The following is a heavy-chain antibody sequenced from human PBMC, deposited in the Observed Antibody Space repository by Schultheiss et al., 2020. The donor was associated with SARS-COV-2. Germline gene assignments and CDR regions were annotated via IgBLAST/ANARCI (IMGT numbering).Heavy chain of an antibody. D-gene: IGHD6-13*01. Sequence: GESLKISCAASGFTFSSYDMHWVRQATGKGLEWVSVIYSGGSTYYADSVKGRFTISRDNSKNTLYLQMNSLRAEDTAVYYCAKLARTLVAGDFDYWGQGTLVTVSS. CDR3: AKLARTLVAGDFDY. J-gene: IGHJ4*02. V-gene: IGHV3-53*01. CDR2: IYSGGST. CDR1: GFTFSSYD.